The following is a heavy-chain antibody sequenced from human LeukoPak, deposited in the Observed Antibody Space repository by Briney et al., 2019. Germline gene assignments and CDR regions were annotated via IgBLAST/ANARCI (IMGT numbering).Heavy chain of an antibody. D-gene: IGHD3-22*01. Sequence: GESLKISCKGSGYSFTSYWIGWVRQMPGKGLEWMGIIYPGDSDTRYSPSFQGQVTTSADKSISTAYLQWSSLKASDTAMYYCARLEYYYDSSGYSYFDYWGQGTLVTVSS. J-gene: IGHJ4*02. CDR3: ARLEYYYDSSGYSYFDY. CDR2: IYPGDSDT. V-gene: IGHV5-51*01. CDR1: GYSFTSYW.